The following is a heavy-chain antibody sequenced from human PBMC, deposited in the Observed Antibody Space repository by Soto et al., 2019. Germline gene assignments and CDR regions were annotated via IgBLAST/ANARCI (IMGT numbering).Heavy chain of an antibody. CDR3: ARDLPSITIFILVIYSSAAGYYYMDV. CDR2: INPNSGGT. J-gene: IGHJ6*03. V-gene: IGHV1-2*04. CDR1: GYTFTGYY. Sequence: ASVKVSCKASGYTFTGYYMHWVRQAPGQGLEWMGWINPNSGGTNYAQKFQGWVTMTRDTSISTAYMELSRLRSDDTAVYYCARDLPSITIFILVIYSSAAGYYYMDVWGKGTTVTVSS. D-gene: IGHD3-9*01.